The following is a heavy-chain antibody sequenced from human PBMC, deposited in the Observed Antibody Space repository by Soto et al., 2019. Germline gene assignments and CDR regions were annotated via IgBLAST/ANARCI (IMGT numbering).Heavy chain of an antibody. V-gene: IGHV4-39*01. CDR2: IYYSGST. CDR1: GCSISSSSYY. J-gene: IGHJ4*02. Sequence: PSETLSLTCTVSGCSISSSSYYWGWIRQPPGKGLEWIGSIYYSGSTYYNPSLKSRVTISVDTSKNQFSLKLSSVTAADTAVYYCARLYGSVDYWGQGTLVTVSS. D-gene: IGHD3-16*01. CDR3: ARLYGSVDY.